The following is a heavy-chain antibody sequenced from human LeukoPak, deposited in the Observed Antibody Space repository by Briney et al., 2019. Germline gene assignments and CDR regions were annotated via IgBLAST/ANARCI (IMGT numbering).Heavy chain of an antibody. J-gene: IGHJ4*02. CDR1: GYTLTELS. D-gene: IGHD4-17*01. Sequence: ASVKVSCKVSGYTLTELSMHWVRQAPGKGLEWMGGFDPEDGETIYAQKFQGRVTMTEDTSTDTAYVELSSLRSEDTAVYYCASPNYGSHWGYFDYWGQGTLVTVSS. CDR3: ASPNYGSHWGYFDY. CDR2: FDPEDGET. V-gene: IGHV1-24*01.